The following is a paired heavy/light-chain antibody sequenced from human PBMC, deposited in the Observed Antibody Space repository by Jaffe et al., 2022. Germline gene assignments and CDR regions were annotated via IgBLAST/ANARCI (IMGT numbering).Heavy chain of an antibody. CDR1: GGSISSGGYS. V-gene: IGHV4-30-2*01. CDR2: IYHSGST. CDR3: ARDVTFGGVIARGAFDI. D-gene: IGHD3-16*02. Sequence: QLQLQESGSGLVKPSQTLSLTCAVSGGSISSGGYSWSWIRQPPGKGLEWIGYIYHSGSTYYNPSLKSRVTISVDRSKNQFSLKLSSVTAADTAVYYCARDVTFGGVIARGAFDIWGQGTMVTVSS. J-gene: IGHJ3*02.
Light chain of an antibody. CDR3: NSRDSSGNLVV. V-gene: IGLV3-19*01. CDR1: SLRSYY. Sequence: SSELTQDPAVSVALGQTVRITCQGDSLRSYYASWYQQKPGQAPVLVIYGKNNRPSGIPDRFSGSSSGNTASLTITGAQAEDEADYYCNSRDSSGNLVVFGGGTKLTVL. CDR2: GKN. J-gene: IGLJ2*01.